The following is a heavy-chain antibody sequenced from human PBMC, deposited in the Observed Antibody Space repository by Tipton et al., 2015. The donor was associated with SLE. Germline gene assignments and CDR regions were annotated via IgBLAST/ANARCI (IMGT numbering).Heavy chain of an antibody. CDR1: GGSVSSYY. V-gene: IGHV4-4*08. J-gene: IGHJ6*02. D-gene: IGHD6-19*01. CDR3: ASQTSYSSGLDSYYYYGLDV. CDR2: IYSSGSS. Sequence: TLSLTCTVSGGSVSSYYWSWLRQPPGKGLEWIGYIYSSGSSNHNPSLKSRVNILVDTTKNQVSLKLSSVTAADTAVYYCASQTSYSSGLDSYYYYGLDVWGQGTTVTVSS.